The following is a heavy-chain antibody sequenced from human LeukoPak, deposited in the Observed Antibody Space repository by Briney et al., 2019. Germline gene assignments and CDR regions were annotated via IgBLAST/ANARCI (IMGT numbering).Heavy chain of an antibody. J-gene: IGHJ3*02. V-gene: IGHV3-21*01. D-gene: IGHD3-16*01. Sequence: PGGSLRLSCAASGFAFSSYSMNWVRQAPGKGLEWVSSISSSSSYIYYADSVKGRFTISRDNAKNSLYLQMNSLRAEDTAVYYCARTGMLHDAFDIWGQGTMVTVSS. CDR1: GFAFSSYS. CDR3: ARTGMLHDAFDI. CDR2: ISSSSSYI.